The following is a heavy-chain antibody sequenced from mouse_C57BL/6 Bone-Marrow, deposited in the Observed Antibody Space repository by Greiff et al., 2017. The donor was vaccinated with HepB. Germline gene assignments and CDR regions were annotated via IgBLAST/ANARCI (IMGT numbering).Heavy chain of an antibody. V-gene: IGHV1-52*01. Sequence: VQLQQPGAELVRPGSSVKLSCKASGYTFTSYWMHWVKQRPIQGLEWIGNIDPSDSETHYNQKFKDKATLTVDKSSSTSYMQLSSLTSEDAAVDYCARGGNSNYFSMDYWGQGTSVTVSS. J-gene: IGHJ4*01. CDR3: ARGGNSNYFSMDY. D-gene: IGHD2-5*01. CDR1: GYTFTSYW. CDR2: IDPSDSET.